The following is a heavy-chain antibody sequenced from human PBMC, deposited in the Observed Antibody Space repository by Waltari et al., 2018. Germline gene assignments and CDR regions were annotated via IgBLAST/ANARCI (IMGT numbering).Heavy chain of an antibody. Sequence: EVQLVQSGTEVKKPGESLKISCKGSGSSFTSNWIGWVGQMPGKGLEWMGIIYPWDSDPSYSPPLQRQVNISADTSISTAYLQWSSLKASDTAMYYCARRQVEHGGEYYYYYMDVWGKGTTVTVSS. CDR2: IYPWDSDP. D-gene: IGHD4-17*01. J-gene: IGHJ6*03. CDR3: ARRQVEHGGEYYYYYMDV. CDR1: GSSFTSNW. V-gene: IGHV5-51*01.